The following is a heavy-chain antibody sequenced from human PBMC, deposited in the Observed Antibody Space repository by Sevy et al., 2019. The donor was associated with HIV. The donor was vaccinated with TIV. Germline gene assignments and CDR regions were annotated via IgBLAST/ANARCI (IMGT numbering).Heavy chain of an antibody. CDR3: AREGAGDILTGYYRPNWFDP. V-gene: IGHV3-33*01. CDR2: IWYDGSNK. CDR1: GFTFSSYG. Sequence: GGSLRLSCAASGFTFSSYGMHWVRQAPGKGLEWVAVIWYDGSNKYYADSVKGRFTISGDNSKNTRYLQMNSLRAEDTAVYYCAREGAGDILTGYYRPNWFDPWGQGTLVTVSS. D-gene: IGHD3-9*01. J-gene: IGHJ5*02.